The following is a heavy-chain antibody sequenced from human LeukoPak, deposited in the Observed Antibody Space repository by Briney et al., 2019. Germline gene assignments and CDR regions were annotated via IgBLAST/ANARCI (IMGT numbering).Heavy chain of an antibody. CDR1: GXSISSGGYY. D-gene: IGHD1-26*01. J-gene: IGHJ4*02. Sequence: PSETLSLTCTVSGXSISSGGYYWSWIRQHPGKGLEWIGYIYYSGGTYYNPSLKSRVTISVDTSKKQFSLELSSVTAADTAVYYCAGERTQYSGSFDVFDYWGQGILVTVSS. V-gene: IGHV4-31*03. CDR3: AGERTQYSGSFDVFDY. CDR2: IYYSGGT.